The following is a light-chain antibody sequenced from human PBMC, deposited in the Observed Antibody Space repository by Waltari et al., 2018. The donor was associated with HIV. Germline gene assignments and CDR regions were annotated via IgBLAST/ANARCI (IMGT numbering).Light chain of an antibody. CDR1: NNAIGSDKS. CDR3: GSSTNSNIVL. Sequence: QSALTQTASVSASPGQSITISCTGINNAIGSDKSVSWYQQHPGKVPKLLIYDVTNRPAGVSGRGSGSKSVNTASLTISWLQPDDEADYYCGSSTNSNIVLFGGGTKLTVL. J-gene: IGLJ2*01. V-gene: IGLV2-14*01. CDR2: DVT.